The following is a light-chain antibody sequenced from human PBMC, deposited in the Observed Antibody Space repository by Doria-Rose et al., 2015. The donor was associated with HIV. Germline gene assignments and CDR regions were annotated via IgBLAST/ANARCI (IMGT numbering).Light chain of an antibody. J-gene: IGKJ5*01. CDR3: QQYGTSRGT. Sequence: EIVMTQSPGTLSLSPGERATLSCRASQRVKSSYLAWYQQKPGQAPRLLIYDASTTATGIPDMFSGSGSGTDFTLTISRLEPEDVAVYYCQQYGTSRGTFGQGTRLEIK. V-gene: IGKV3-20*01. CDR2: DAS. CDR1: QRVKSSY.